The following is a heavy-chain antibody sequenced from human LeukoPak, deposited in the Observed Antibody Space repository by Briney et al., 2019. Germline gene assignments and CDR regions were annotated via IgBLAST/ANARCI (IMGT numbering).Heavy chain of an antibody. D-gene: IGHD3-22*01. CDR2: INWNGGST. V-gene: IGHV3-20*04. CDR1: GGSISNYF. Sequence: PSETLSLTCTVSGGSISNYFWTWIRQPPGKGLEWVSGINWNGGSTGYADSVKGRFTISRDNAKNSLYLQMNSLRAGDTALYYCARERTYYYDSNPDYFDYWGQGTLVTVSS. J-gene: IGHJ4*02. CDR3: ARERTYYYDSNPDYFDY.